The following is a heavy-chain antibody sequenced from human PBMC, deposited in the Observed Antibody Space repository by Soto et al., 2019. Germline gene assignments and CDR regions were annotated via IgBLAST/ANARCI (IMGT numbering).Heavy chain of an antibody. CDR3: ARDSPYSSSWYDLNWFDP. V-gene: IGHV3-48*02. CDR1: GLTFSSYA. D-gene: IGHD6-13*01. CDR2: ISSSSSTI. Sequence: GGSLRLSCAASGLTFSSYAMSWVRQAPGKGLEWVSYISSSSSTIYYADSVKGRFTISRDNAKNSLYLQMNSLRDEDTAVYYCARDSPYSSSWYDLNWFDPWGQGTLVTVSS. J-gene: IGHJ5*02.